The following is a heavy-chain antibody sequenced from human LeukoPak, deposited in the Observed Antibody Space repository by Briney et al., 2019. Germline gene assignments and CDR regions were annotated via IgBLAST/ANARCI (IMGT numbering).Heavy chain of an antibody. D-gene: IGHD4-17*01. CDR2: IYPGDSDT. Sequence: GESLKISCKGSGYSFTSYWIGWVRQMPGKGLEWMGIIYPGDSDTRYSPSFQGQVTISADKSISTAYLQWSRLKASDPAMYSCARHASGDLWYFDLWGRGTLVTVSS. J-gene: IGHJ2*01. CDR3: ARHASGDLWYFDL. V-gene: IGHV5-51*01. CDR1: GYSFTSYW.